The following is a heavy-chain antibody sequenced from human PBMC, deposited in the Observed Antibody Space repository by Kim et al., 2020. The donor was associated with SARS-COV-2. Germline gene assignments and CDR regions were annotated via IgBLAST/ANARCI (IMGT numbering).Heavy chain of an antibody. J-gene: IGHJ4*02. V-gene: IGHV3-15*01. CDR3: TTDYERIGGLCDVETCYPAAL. Sequence: GGSLRLSCAASGFTFTNVWLSWVRQAPGKGLEWVGRIRSKADGGTADYATPVKGRFTISRDDSKNTLYLQMNGLRAEDTAFYHGTTDYERIGGLCDVETCYPAALWGQGTLVTVSS. CDR1: GFTFTNVW. D-gene: IGHD3-16*01. CDR2: IRSKADGGTA.